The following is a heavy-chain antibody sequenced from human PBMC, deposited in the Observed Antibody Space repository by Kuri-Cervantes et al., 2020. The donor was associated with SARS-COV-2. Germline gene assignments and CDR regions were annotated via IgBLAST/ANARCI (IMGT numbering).Heavy chain of an antibody. Sequence: GESLKISCAASGFTFSSYAMSWVRQAPGKGLVWVSRINSDGSSTSYADSVKGRFTISRDNAKNTLHLQMNSLRAEDTAVYYCATTYYYDSSGYYPEDYWGQGTLVTVAS. V-gene: IGHV3-74*01. CDR1: GFTFSSYA. CDR3: ATTYYYDSSGYYPEDY. J-gene: IGHJ4*02. CDR2: INSDGSST. D-gene: IGHD3-22*01.